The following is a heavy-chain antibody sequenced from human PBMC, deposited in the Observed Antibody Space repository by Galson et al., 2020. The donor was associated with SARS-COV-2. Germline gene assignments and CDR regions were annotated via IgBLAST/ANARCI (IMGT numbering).Heavy chain of an antibody. Sequence: SGYSFTGYSVHWVRQAPGQGLEWMGWINPNSGVTNYAQRFQGRVTMTRDTSINAAYMELSSLRSDDTAVYYCARDVYCDASGCSQRMVLWFDPWGQGTLVTVSS. CDR2: INPNSGVT. D-gene: IGHD2-21*01. CDR1: GYSFTGYS. V-gene: IGHV1-2*02. J-gene: IGHJ5*02. CDR3: ARDVYCDASGCSQRMVLWFDP.